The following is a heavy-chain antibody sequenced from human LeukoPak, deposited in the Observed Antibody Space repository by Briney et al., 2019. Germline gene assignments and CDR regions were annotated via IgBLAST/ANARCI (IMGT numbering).Heavy chain of an antibody. D-gene: IGHD6-13*01. CDR1: GFTFSTYA. V-gene: IGHV3-23*01. CDR2: ISGGANSA. Sequence: QAGGSLRLSCAASGFTFSTYAMSWVRQAPGKGLEWVSGISGGANSAYYAGSAKGRFTISRDNSKNTLYLQMNSLRADDTAIYYCAKDRLGAAAAVFDYWGQGTLVTVSS. J-gene: IGHJ4*02. CDR3: AKDRLGAAAAVFDY.